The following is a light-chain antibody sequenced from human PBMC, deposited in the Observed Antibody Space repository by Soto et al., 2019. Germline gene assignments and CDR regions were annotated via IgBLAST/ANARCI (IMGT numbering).Light chain of an antibody. Sequence: QSVLTQPPSVCSAPGQEVTISCSGSSSNIGNNYVSWYQQLPGTAPKLLIYDNNKRPSGIPDRFSGSKSGTSATLGITGLQTGDEADYYCGTWDSSLSAGVFGTGTKVTVL. CDR3: GTWDSSLSAGV. CDR2: DNN. J-gene: IGLJ1*01. V-gene: IGLV1-51*01. CDR1: SSNIGNNY.